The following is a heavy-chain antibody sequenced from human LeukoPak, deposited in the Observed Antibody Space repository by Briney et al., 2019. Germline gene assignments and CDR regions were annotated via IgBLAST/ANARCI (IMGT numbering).Heavy chain of an antibody. V-gene: IGHV4-39*01. CDR3: ARGLSLVGATNDY. J-gene: IGHJ4*02. D-gene: IGHD1-26*01. CDR1: GGSISSSSYY. Sequence: SETLSLTCTVSGGSISSSSYYWGWIRQPPGKGLEWIGSIYYSGSTYYNPSLKSRVTISVDTSKNQFSLKLSSVTAADTAVYYCARGLSLVGATNDYWGQGTLVTVSS. CDR2: IYYSGST.